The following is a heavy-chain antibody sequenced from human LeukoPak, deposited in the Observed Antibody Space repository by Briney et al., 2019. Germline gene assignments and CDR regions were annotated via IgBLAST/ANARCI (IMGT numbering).Heavy chain of an antibody. J-gene: IGHJ4*02. D-gene: IGHD3-16*02. CDR3: ARGPKYDYVWGSYRLFLLGLFDY. V-gene: IGHV4-39*01. CDR2: IYYSGST. Sequence: SETLSLTCTVSGGSISSSSYYGGWIRQPPGKGLEWIGSIYYSGSTYYNPSLKSRVTLSVDTSKNQFSLKLSSVTAADTAVYYCARGPKYDYVWGSYRLFLLGLFDYWGQGTLVTVSS. CDR1: GGSISSSSYY.